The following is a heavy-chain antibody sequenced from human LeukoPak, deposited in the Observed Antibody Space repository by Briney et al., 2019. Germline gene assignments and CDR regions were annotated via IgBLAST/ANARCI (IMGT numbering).Heavy chain of an antibody. CDR2: INHSGST. Sequence: SETLSLTCAVYGGSFSGYYWSWIRQPPGKGLEWIGEINHSGSTNYNPSLKSRVTISVDTSKNQFSLKLSSVTAADTAVYYCARGGFARAPWAFDIWGQGTMVTVSS. CDR1: GGSFSGYY. V-gene: IGHV4-34*01. D-gene: IGHD3-10*01. CDR3: ARGGFARAPWAFDI. J-gene: IGHJ3*02.